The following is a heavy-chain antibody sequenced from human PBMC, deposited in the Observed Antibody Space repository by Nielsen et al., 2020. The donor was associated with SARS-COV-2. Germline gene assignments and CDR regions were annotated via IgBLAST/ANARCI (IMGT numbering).Heavy chain of an antibody. J-gene: IGHJ6*02. Sequence: SLKISCAASGFPFDDYAMHWVRQVPGKGLEWVSGVSWNSAYMAYADSVKGRFTISRDNAKNSLYLQMNSLRAEDTAVYYCARGGLMVRGADGMDVWGQGTTVTVTS. D-gene: IGHD3-10*01. CDR1: GFPFDDYA. CDR3: ARGGLMVRGADGMDV. V-gene: IGHV3-9*01. CDR2: VSWNSAYM.